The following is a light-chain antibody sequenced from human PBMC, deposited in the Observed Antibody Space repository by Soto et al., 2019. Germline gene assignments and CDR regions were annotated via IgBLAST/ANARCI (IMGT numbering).Light chain of an antibody. CDR3: ISFTSRHIYV. V-gene: IGLV2-14*03. J-gene: IGLJ1*01. CDR1: SSDVGGYNY. CDR2: DVT. Sequence: SALTQPASVSGSPGQSITISCTGTSSDVGGYNYVSWYQRHPGRAPKLIIYDVTNRPSGISNRFSGSKSGNTASLTISGLQTEDEADYYCISFTSRHIYVFGTGTKVTVL.